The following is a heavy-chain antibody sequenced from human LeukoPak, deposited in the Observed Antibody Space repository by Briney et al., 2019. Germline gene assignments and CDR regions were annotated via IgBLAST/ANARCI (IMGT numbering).Heavy chain of an antibody. CDR2: ISSSSSYI. V-gene: IGHV3-21*01. CDR3: ARRNYDFGVYDP. J-gene: IGHJ5*02. Sequence: GRSLRLSCAASGFTFSSYSMNRVRQAPGKGLEGVSSISSSSSYIYYADSVKGRFTISRDNAKNSLYLQMNSLRAEDTAVYYCARRNYDFGVYDPWGQGTLVTASS. D-gene: IGHD3-3*01. CDR1: GFTFSSYS.